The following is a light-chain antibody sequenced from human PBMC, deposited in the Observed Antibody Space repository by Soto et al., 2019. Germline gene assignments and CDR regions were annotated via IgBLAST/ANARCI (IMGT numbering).Light chain of an antibody. V-gene: IGKV3-15*01. CDR3: QQYSNWPYT. J-gene: IGKJ2*01. CDR2: GAS. CDR1: QSVSSN. Sequence: EIVMTQSPATLSVSPGERATLSCRASQSVSSNLGWYQQKPGQAPRLLIYGASTRATGIPARFSGSGSGTGFTLTITTLQSEDFAVYYCQQYSNWPYTFGQGTKLEIK.